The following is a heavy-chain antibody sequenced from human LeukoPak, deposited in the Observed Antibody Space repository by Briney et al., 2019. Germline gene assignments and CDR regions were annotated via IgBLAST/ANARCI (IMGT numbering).Heavy chain of an antibody. D-gene: IGHD2-15*01. Sequence: ASVKVSCKASGYIFTDHYIHWVRQGPGQGLEWMGWINPNSGGTNYGQKFQGRVTMTRDTSISTAYMELSRLGSDDTAVYFCARVRFCSGGSCALFEYWGQGTTVTVSS. CDR1: GYIFTDHY. V-gene: IGHV1-2*02. J-gene: IGHJ4*02. CDR3: ARVRFCSGGSCALFEY. CDR2: INPNSGGT.